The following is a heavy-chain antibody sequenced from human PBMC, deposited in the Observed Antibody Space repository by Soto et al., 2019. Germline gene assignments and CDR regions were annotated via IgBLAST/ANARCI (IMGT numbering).Heavy chain of an antibody. Sequence: SETLSLTCTVSGGSISSSSYYWGWIRQPPGKGLEWIGSFYYSGSTYYNPSLKSRVTISVDTSRNRFSLNLTSATAADTAVYYCARKGAAASYAHYYMDVWGRGTAVTVSS. CDR3: ARKGAAASYAHYYMDV. J-gene: IGHJ6*03. D-gene: IGHD6-13*01. V-gene: IGHV4-39*07. CDR1: GGSISSSSYY. CDR2: FYYSGST.